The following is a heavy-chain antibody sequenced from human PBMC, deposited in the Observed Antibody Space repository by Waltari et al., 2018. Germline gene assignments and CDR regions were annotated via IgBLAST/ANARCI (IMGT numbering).Heavy chain of an antibody. CDR2: IYHSGST. CDR1: GYSISSGYY. Sequence: QVQLQESGPGLVKPSETLSLTCAVSGYSISSGYYWGWIRQPPGKGLEWIGSIYHSGSTYYTTSRKSRVTISVETSKNQFSLKLSSVTAADTAVYYCAFSTYYYGSGSPNWGQGTLVTVSS. J-gene: IGHJ4*02. V-gene: IGHV4-38-2*01. CDR3: AFSTYYYGSGSPN. D-gene: IGHD3-10*01.